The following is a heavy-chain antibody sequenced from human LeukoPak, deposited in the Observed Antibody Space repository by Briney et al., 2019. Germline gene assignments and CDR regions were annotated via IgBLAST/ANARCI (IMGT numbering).Heavy chain of an antibody. J-gene: IGHJ6*03. CDR3: ARDSSSWYYEGLYYYYYMDV. V-gene: IGHV4-39*07. CDR1: GGSISSSSYY. Sequence: SETLSLTCTVSGGSISSSSYYWGWIRQPPGKGLEWIGSIYYSGSTYYNPSLKSRVTISVDTSKNQFSLKLSSVTAADTAVYYCARDSSSWYYEGLYYYYYMDVWGKGTTVTVSS. D-gene: IGHD6-13*01. CDR2: IYYSGST.